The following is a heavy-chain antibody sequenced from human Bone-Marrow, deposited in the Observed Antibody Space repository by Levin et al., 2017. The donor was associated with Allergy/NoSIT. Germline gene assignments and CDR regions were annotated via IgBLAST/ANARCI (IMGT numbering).Heavy chain of an antibody. CDR2: IKSKTAGETA. J-gene: IGHJ4*02. D-gene: IGHD3/OR15-3a*01. V-gene: IGHV3-15*01. CDR1: GFSFTKAW. CDR3: TTSRDDFWTGYFPY. Sequence: GGSLRLSCAPSGFSFTKAWMSWVRQAPGKGLEWVGRIKSKTAGETADYAAPVKGRFTISRDDSKPMLYLQMNSLMTEDTAIYYCTTSRDDFWTGYFPYWGQGTLVTVSS.